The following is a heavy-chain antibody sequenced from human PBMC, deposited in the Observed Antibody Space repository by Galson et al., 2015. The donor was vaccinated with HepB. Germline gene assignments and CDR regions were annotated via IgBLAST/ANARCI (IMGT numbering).Heavy chain of an antibody. V-gene: IGHV3-30-3*01. Sequence: SLRLSCAASGFTFSSYAMHWVRQAPGKGLEWVAVISYDGSNKYYADSVKGRFTISRDNSKNTLYLQMNSLRAEDTAVYYCARDLLYYDSDAYYGMDVWGQGTTVTVSS. CDR2: ISYDGSNK. CDR3: ARDLLYYDSDAYYGMDV. D-gene: IGHD3-22*01. J-gene: IGHJ6*02. CDR1: GFTFSSYA.